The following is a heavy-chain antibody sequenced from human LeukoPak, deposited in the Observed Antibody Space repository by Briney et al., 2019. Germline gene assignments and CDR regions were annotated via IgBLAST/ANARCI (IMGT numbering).Heavy chain of an antibody. CDR2: IYYSGST. V-gene: IGHV4-39*07. J-gene: IGHJ4*02. CDR1: GGSISRSSYY. Sequence: SETLSLTCTVSGGSISRSSYYWGRIRQPPGKGLEWIGSIYYSGSTYYNPSLKSRVTISVDTSKNQFSLKLSSVTAADTAVYYCARGPMTNGDFWSGYGNWGQGTLVTVSS. CDR3: ARGPMTNGDFWSGYGN. D-gene: IGHD3-3*01.